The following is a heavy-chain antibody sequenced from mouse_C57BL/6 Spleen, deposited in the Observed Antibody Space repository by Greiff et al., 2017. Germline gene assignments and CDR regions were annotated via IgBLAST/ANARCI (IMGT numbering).Heavy chain of an antibody. CDR3: AGRGIYYDYFDY. CDR1: GFTFSDYG. D-gene: IGHD2-4*01. Sequence: EVMLVESGGGLVKPGGSLKLSCAASGFTFSDYGMHWVRQAPEKGLEWVAYISSGSSTIYYADTVKGRFTISRDNAKNTLFLQMTSLRSEDTAMYYCAGRGIYYDYFDYWGQGTTLTVSS. CDR2: ISSGSSTI. V-gene: IGHV5-17*01. J-gene: IGHJ2*01.